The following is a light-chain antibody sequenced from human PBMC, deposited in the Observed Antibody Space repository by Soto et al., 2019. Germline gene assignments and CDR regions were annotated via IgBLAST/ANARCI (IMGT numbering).Light chain of an antibody. V-gene: IGKV3-15*01. CDR1: QSVSSY. Sequence: EIVLTQSPATLSLSPGERATLSCRASQSVSSYLAWYQQKPGQAPRLLIHSASFRATGIPARFRGSGSGTEFTLTITSLQSEDFAVYYCQQYNNWPRTFGQGTKVDIK. CDR2: SAS. CDR3: QQYNNWPRT. J-gene: IGKJ1*01.